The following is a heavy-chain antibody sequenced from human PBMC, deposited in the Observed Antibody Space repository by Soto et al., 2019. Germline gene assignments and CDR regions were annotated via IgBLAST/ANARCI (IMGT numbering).Heavy chain of an antibody. CDR1: GYSFTSYG. J-gene: IGHJ4*02. D-gene: IGHD5-12*01. CDR3: ARDVARERQYSASDSGLDY. CDR2: ISAYTGDT. Sequence: ASVKVSCKASGYSFTSYGFTWVRQAPGQGLEWMGWISAYTGDTNYAQKLQGRVTMTTDTSTTTDYMELRGLTSDDTAVYYCARDVARERQYSASDSGLDYWGQGTLVTVSS. V-gene: IGHV1-18*01.